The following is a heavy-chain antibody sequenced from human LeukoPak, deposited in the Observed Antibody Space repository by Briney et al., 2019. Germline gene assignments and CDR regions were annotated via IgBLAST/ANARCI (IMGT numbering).Heavy chain of an antibody. V-gene: IGHV4-34*01. CDR3: ARYSSSEYFDY. D-gene: IGHD6-13*01. J-gene: IGHJ4*02. Sequence: SETLSLTCAVYGGSFSGYYCSWIRQPPGKGLEWIGEINHSGSTNYNPSLKSRVTISVDTSKNQFSLKLSSVTAADTAVYYCARYSSSEYFDYWGQGTLVTVSS. CDR2: INHSGST. CDR1: GGSFSGYY.